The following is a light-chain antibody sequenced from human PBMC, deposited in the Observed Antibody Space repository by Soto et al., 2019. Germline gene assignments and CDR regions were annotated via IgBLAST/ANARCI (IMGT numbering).Light chain of an antibody. CDR3: AAWADSLNVLV. J-gene: IGLJ3*02. Sequence: QAVVTQPPSVSGTPGHRITTSFSGRRSNIGSKSVSWYQHLPQTAPKLLIYSNNQRPSGVPDRFSGSKSGTFASLAIRGLQSDDETQYYCAAWADSLNVLVFGGGTMLAVL. CDR2: SNN. CDR1: RSNIGSKS. V-gene: IGLV1-44*01.